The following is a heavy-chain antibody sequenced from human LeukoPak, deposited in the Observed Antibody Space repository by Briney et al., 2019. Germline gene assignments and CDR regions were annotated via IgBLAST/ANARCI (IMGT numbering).Heavy chain of an antibody. CDR2: ISGYKSVT. Sequence: ASVKVSCKASGYRFINFGITWVRQAPGQGLEWLGWISGYKSVTKYAKNFQGRVTITTDTSTSTAYMELGSLRSDDRAVYYSARDEAVSFWLVRIEGFHVWGLGTMVIVSS. J-gene: IGHJ3*01. CDR3: ARDEAVSFWLVRIEGFHV. CDR1: GYRFINFG. V-gene: IGHV1-18*04. D-gene: IGHD3-3*01.